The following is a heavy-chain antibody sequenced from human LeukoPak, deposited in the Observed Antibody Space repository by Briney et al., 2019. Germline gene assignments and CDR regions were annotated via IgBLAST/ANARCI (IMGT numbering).Heavy chain of an antibody. V-gene: IGHV4-39*01. CDR2: ISHSGTT. J-gene: IGHJ4*02. D-gene: IGHD4-23*01. CDR3: ARRGTRWYFDY. Sequence: SETLSLTCTVSGGSLSSGNYQWGWIRQPPGKGLEWIALISHSGTTYYNPSLKSRVTMSVDTFKNQFSLKLNSVTAADTAVYYCARRGTRWYFDYWGQGTLVTVSS. CDR1: GGSLSSGNYQ.